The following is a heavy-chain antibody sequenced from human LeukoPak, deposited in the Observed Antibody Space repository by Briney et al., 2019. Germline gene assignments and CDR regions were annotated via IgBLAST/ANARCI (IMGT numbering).Heavy chain of an antibody. CDR2: ISSSGSTI. CDR3: ARGRRHGWYYFDY. CDR1: GFTFSDYY. J-gene: IGHJ4*02. V-gene: IGHV3-11*01. Sequence: PGGSLRLSCAASGFTFSDYYMSWIRQAPGKGLEWVSYISSSGSTIYYADSVKGRFTISRDNAKNSLYLQMNSLRAENTAVYYCARGRRHGWYYFDYWGQGTLVTVSS. D-gene: IGHD6-19*01.